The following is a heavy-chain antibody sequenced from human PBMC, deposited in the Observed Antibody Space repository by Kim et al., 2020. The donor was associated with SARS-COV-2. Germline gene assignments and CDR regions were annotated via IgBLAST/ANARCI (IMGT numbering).Heavy chain of an antibody. Sequence: SLKSRVTISVDTSKNQFSLKLSSVTAADTAVYYCARGGHYGSGSYYLFDYWGQGTLVTVSS. J-gene: IGHJ4*02. D-gene: IGHD3-10*01. CDR3: ARGGHYGSGSYYLFDY. V-gene: IGHV4-34*01.